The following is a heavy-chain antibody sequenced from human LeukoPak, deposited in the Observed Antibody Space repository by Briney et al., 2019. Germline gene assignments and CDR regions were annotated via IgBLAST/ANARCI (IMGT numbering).Heavy chain of an antibody. D-gene: IGHD4-17*01. CDR1: GGSITSYY. J-gene: IGHJ5*02. Sequence: SETLSLTCTVSGGSITSYYCSWIRQSPRKGLEWIGHIYYNGVTNYNPSLRSRVTMSVDTSKNQFSLKLSSVIAADTAVYYCARHESYGDANWFDPWGQGTLVSVSS. CDR3: ARHESYGDANWFDP. CDR2: IYYNGVT. V-gene: IGHV4-59*08.